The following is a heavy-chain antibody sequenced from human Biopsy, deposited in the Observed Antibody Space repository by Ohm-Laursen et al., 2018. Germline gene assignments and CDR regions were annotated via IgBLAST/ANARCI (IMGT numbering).Heavy chain of an antibody. CDR2: ISYDGSKT. V-gene: IGHV3-30*18. Sequence: SLRLSCAASGFTFSNSGMHWVRQAPGKGLEWVAAISYDGSKTDYGDSVKGRLNISRDNSKNTLDLQMSSLRVEDTAVYFCAKDKGTFNFYYYGMDVWGQGTTVAVSS. J-gene: IGHJ6*02. CDR1: GFTFSNSG. CDR3: AKDKGTFNFYYYGMDV. D-gene: IGHD2/OR15-2a*01.